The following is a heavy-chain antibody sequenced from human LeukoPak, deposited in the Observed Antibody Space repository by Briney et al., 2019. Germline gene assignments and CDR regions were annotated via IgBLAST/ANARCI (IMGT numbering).Heavy chain of an antibody. CDR1: GYSISSGYY. CDR3: ARDGDGEKHFQH. J-gene: IGHJ1*01. D-gene: IGHD4-17*01. CDR2: IYHSGST. V-gene: IGHV4-38-2*02. Sequence: PSETLSLTCTVSGYSISSGYYWGWIRQPPGKGLEWIGSIYHSGSTYFNPSLKSRVTISVDTSKNQFSLKLSSVTAADTAVYYCARDGDGEKHFQHWGQGTLVTVSS.